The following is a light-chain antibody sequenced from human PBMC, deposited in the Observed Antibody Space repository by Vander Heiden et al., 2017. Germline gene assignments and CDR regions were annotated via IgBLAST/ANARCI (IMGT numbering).Light chain of an antibody. Sequence: QTVVTQAPSFSVSPGVTLPLPSGLSSGSVSTNYYPSWYQQTPGQSPRTLIYSTNTRSSGVPVRFSGSILGNTAALTITGAQADDESDYYCVLYMGSGISVFGGGTKLTVL. CDR2: STN. J-gene: IGLJ2*01. CDR3: VLYMGSGISV. V-gene: IGLV8-61*01. CDR1: SGSVSTNYY.